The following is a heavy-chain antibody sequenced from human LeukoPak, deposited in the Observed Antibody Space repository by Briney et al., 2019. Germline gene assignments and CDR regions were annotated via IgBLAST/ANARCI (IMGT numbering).Heavy chain of an antibody. Sequence: GGSLRLSCAASGLTFSSYAMSWVRQAPGEGLEWVSAISGSGGSTYYADSVKGRFTISRDNSKNTLYLQMNSLRAEDTAVYYCAKRGDYDFWSGYYAPFDYWGQGTLVTVSS. CDR1: GLTFSSYA. V-gene: IGHV3-23*01. J-gene: IGHJ4*02. CDR2: ISGSGGST. CDR3: AKRGDYDFWSGYYAPFDY. D-gene: IGHD3-3*01.